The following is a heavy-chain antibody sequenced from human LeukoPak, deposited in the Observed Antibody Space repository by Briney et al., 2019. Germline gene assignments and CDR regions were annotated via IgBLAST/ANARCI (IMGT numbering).Heavy chain of an antibody. CDR3: AKSPYYYDSSGPYYYYYYGMDV. D-gene: IGHD3-22*01. CDR2: IIPIFGIA. CDR1: GGTFISYA. J-gene: IGHJ6*02. Sequence: GSSVKVSCKASGGTFISYAISWVRQAPGQGLEWMGRIIPIFGIANYAQKFQGRVTITADKSTSTACMELSSLRSEDTAVYYCAKSPYYYDSSGPYYYYYYGMDVWGQGTTVTVSS. V-gene: IGHV1-69*04.